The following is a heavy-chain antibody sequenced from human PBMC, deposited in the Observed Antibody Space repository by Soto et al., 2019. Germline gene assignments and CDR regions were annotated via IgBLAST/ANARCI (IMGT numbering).Heavy chain of an antibody. CDR2: IYYSGST. D-gene: IGHD3-3*01. J-gene: IGHJ5*02. CDR1: GGSISTYY. V-gene: IGHV4-59*01. Sequence: SETLSLTCTVSGGSISTYYWSWIRQPPGKGLEWIGYIYYSGSTNYNPSLNSRVTISVDTSKNQFSLKLSSVTAADTAVYYCARGYDFWSGFLRFDPWGQGTLVTVSS. CDR3: ARGYDFWSGFLRFDP.